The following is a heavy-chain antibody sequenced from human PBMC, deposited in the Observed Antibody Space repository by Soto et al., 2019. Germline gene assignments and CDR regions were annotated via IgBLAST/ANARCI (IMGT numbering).Heavy chain of an antibody. CDR2: ISYDGSNK. V-gene: IGHV3-30*18. Sequence: PGGSLRLSCAASGFTFSSYGMHWVRQAPGKGLEWVAVISYDGSNKYYADPVKGRFTISRDNSKNTLYLQMNSLRAEDTAVYYCANNGGGWFGYYYYGMDVWGQGTTVTVSS. D-gene: IGHD6-19*01. J-gene: IGHJ6*02. CDR1: GFTFSSYG. CDR3: ANNGGGWFGYYYYGMDV.